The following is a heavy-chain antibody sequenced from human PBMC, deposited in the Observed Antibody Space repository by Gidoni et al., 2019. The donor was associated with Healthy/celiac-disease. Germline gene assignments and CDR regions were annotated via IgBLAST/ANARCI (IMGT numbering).Heavy chain of an antibody. CDR2: INHSGRT. CDR1: GGSFSGYY. Sequence: QVQLQQWGAGLLKPSETTPLTCAVYGGSFSGYYWSWIRQPPGKGLEGIWEINHSGRTNFTPCLKSPVTISVDTSKNHFSLKRSSVTAADTAVYYCASQPAAGAYWCQGTLVTVSS. CDR3: ASQPAAGAY. J-gene: IGHJ4*02. V-gene: IGHV4-34*01. D-gene: IGHD6-13*01.